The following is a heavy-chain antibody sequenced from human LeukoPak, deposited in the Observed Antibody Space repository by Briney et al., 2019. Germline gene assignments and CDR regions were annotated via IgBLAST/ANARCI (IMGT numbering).Heavy chain of an antibody. Sequence: GGSLRLSCAASGFAFSSYWMHWVRQAPGKGLVWVSRINSDGSSTSYADSVKGRFTISRDNAKNTLYLQMNSLRAEDTAVYYCARDPSWIRGLMDYWGQGTLVTVSS. CDR3: ARDPSWIRGLMDY. CDR2: INSDGSST. D-gene: IGHD5-18*01. CDR1: GFAFSSYW. V-gene: IGHV3-74*01. J-gene: IGHJ4*02.